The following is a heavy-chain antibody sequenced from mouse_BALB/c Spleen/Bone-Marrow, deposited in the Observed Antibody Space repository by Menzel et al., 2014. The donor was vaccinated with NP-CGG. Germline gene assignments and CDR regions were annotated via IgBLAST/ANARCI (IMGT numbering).Heavy chain of an antibody. Sequence: EVKLMESGAELVKPGASVKLSCTASGFNIKSTYIHWVKQRPEQGLEWIGRIDPANVNTKYDPKFQGKATITADTSSNTAYPQLSSLTSEDTAVYYCATYYYGSSLFAYWGQGTLVTVSA. V-gene: IGHV14-3*02. CDR1: GFNIKSTY. CDR3: ATYYYGSSLFAY. D-gene: IGHD1-1*01. CDR2: IDPANVNT. J-gene: IGHJ3*01.